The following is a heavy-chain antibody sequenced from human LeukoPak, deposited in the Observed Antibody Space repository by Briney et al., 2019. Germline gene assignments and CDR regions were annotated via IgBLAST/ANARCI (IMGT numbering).Heavy chain of an antibody. V-gene: IGHV4-59*12. Sequence: PSATLSLTCTVSGGSISGYYWGWIRQPPGKGLECIGYIYYSGSTKYNRSLKSRVTISVDTSKNQFSLKLSSVTAADTAVYYCARGLVGYFNYMDVWGKGTTVTVSS. CDR1: GGSISGYY. J-gene: IGHJ6*03. CDR2: IYYSGST. CDR3: ARGLVGYFNYMDV. D-gene: IGHD2-15*01.